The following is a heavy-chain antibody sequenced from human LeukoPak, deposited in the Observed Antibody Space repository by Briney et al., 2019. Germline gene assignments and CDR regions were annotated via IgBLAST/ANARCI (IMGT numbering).Heavy chain of an antibody. CDR2: ISGSGGST. CDR1: GFTFSSYA. D-gene: IGHD3-10*01. Sequence: GGSLRLSCAAPGFTFSSYAMSWVRQAPGKGLEWVSAISGSGGSTYYADSVKGRFTISRDNSKNTLYLQMNSLRAEDAAVYYCAKDGDYYYYYYMDVWGKGTTVTVSS. V-gene: IGHV3-23*01. CDR3: AKDGDYYYYYYMDV. J-gene: IGHJ6*03.